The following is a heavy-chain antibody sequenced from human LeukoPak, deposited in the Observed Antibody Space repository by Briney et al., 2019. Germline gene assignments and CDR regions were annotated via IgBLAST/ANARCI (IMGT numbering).Heavy chain of an antibody. Sequence: PGGSLRLSCAASGFTFSNYAMNWVRQAPGKGLEWVSTISGGGITTYYADSAKGRFTISRDNSKNTMFLQMNSLRADDTAVYYCPRQSYASGWNSFDYWGQGILVTVSS. D-gene: IGHD6-19*01. J-gene: IGHJ4*02. CDR3: PRQSYASGWNSFDY. CDR1: GFTFSNYA. V-gene: IGHV3-23*01. CDR2: ISGGGITT.